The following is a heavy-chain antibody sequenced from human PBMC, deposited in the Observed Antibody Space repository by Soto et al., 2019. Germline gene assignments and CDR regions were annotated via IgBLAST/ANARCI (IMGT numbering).Heavy chain of an antibody. J-gene: IGHJ4*02. D-gene: IGHD6-19*01. CDR2: ISYDGSNK. V-gene: IGHV3-30*18. CDR3: AKGGRQWLVTSDFNY. Sequence: HWVRQAPGKGLEWVAVISYDGSNKYYADSVKGRFTISRDNSKNTVSLEMTSLRAEDTAVYYCAKGGRQWLVTSDFNYWGQGALVTVSS.